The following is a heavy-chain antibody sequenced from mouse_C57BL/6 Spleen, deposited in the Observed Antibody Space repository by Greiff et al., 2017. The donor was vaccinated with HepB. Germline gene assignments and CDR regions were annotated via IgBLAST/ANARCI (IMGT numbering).Heavy chain of an antibody. J-gene: IGHJ3*01. CDR2: IYPGDGDT. Sequence: VQLQQSGPELVKPGASVKISCKASGYAFSSSWMNWVKQRPGKGLEWIGRIYPGDGDTNYNGKFKGKATLTADKSSSTAYMQLSSLTSEDSAVYFCASSDYGSRFAYWGQGTLVTVSA. V-gene: IGHV1-82*01. CDR3: ASSDYGSRFAY. CDR1: GYAFSSSW. D-gene: IGHD1-1*01.